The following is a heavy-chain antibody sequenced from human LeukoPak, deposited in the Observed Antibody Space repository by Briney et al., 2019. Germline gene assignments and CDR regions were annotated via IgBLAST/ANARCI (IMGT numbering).Heavy chain of an antibody. V-gene: IGHV1-18*01. CDR2: ISAKKGNT. J-gene: IGHJ4*02. D-gene: IGHD6-19*01. CDR3: ARDMYSSGRVPFDY. CDR1: GYTFTSYG. Sequence: ASVKVSCKASGYTFTSYGISWVRQAPGQGLEWMGWISAKKGNTDYAQKLQGRVTMTTDTSTSTAYMELRSLRSDDAAVYYCARDMYSSGRVPFDYWGQGTLVTVSS.